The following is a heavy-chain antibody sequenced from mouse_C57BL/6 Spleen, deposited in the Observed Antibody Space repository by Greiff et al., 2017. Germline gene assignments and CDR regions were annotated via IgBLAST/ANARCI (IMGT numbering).Heavy chain of an antibody. CDR3: ARAEYDYDRFAY. Sequence: EVKLVASGGGLVKPGGSLKLSCAASGFTFSSYAMSWVRQTPEKRLEWVATISDGGSYTYYPDNVKGRFTISRDNAKNNLYLQMSHLKSEDTAMYYCARAEYDYDRFAYWGQGTLVTVSA. V-gene: IGHV5-4*03. CDR2: ISDGGSYT. CDR1: GFTFSSYA. D-gene: IGHD2-4*01. J-gene: IGHJ3*01.